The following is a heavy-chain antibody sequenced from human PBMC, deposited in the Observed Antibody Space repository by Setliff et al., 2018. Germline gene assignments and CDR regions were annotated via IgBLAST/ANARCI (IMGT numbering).Heavy chain of an antibody. D-gene: IGHD3-22*01. CDR3: AREGRRYYDSSGYYYDPYYYYYMDV. V-gene: IGHV1-2*02. J-gene: IGHJ6*03. Sequence: ASVKVSCKTSPYSFSGYYIHWLRQAPGQGLEWMGCINPNSGDTTFAQKFQGRVTITRDTSNSTDYMDLSRLTSDDTAVYYCAREGRRYYDSSGYYYDPYYYYYMDVWGKGTTVTVSS. CDR2: INPNSGDT. CDR1: PYSFSGYY.